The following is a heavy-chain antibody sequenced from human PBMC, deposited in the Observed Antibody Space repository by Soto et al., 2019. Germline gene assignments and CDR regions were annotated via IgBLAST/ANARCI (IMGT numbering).Heavy chain of an antibody. V-gene: IGHV1-8*01. CDR2: MDPKSGNT. J-gene: IGHJ4*02. CDR3: ARGRGWRDY. CDR1: GYTFTNYD. D-gene: IGHD2-15*01. Sequence: QVQLVQSGAEVKKPGASVKVSCKASGYTFTNYDINWVRQAPGQGLEWMGWMDPKSGNTDYAQKYQGRVTITRNTSISTAYLEVSRLSSEDTDVYFCARGRGWRDYWGQGTLVTVSS.